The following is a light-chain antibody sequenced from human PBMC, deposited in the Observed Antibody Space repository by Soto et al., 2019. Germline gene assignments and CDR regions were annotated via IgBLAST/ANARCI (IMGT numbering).Light chain of an antibody. J-gene: IGKJ4*01. Sequence: DIQMTQSPSSVSASVGDRGTITCRASQDISTWLAWYQQKPGKAPKLLIYAASTLQSGVPSRFSGSGSGTDFPLTIISLPPDDFAPYYCQQANSFPRLTFGGGTKVDI. CDR1: QDISTW. V-gene: IGKV1-12*01. CDR2: AAS. CDR3: QQANSFPRLT.